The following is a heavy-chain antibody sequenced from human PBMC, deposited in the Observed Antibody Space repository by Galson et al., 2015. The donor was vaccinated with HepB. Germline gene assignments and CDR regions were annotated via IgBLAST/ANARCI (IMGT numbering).Heavy chain of an antibody. D-gene: IGHD3-3*01. CDR2: IYYSGST. CDR3: ARLTYYDFWSGYGEAYGMDV. V-gene: IGHV4-59*01. Sequence: ETLSLTCTVSGGPISSYYWSWIRQPPGKGLEWIGYIYYSGSTNYNPSLKSRVTISVDTSKNQFSLKLSSVTAADTAVYYCARLTYYDFWSGYGEAYGMDVWGQGTTVTVSS. J-gene: IGHJ6*02. CDR1: GGPISSYY.